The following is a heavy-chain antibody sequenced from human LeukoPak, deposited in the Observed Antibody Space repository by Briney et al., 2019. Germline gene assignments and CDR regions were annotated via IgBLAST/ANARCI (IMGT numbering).Heavy chain of an antibody. V-gene: IGHV3-23*01. CDR1: GFTFSGYT. D-gene: IGHD3-10*01. Sequence: GGSLRLSCAASGFTFSGYTMSWVRQAPRKGLEWVSSISGSGGSTYYADSVKGRFTVSRDNSKNTLYVQMITLSAEDTAVYYCAKGYYGSGKFFAPWGQGTLVTVSS. J-gene: IGHJ5*02. CDR2: ISGSGGST. CDR3: AKGYYGSGKFFAP.